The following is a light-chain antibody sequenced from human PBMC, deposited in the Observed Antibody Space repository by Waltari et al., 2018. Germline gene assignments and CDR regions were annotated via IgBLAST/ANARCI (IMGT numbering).Light chain of an antibody. J-gene: IGKJ1*01. Sequence: DIQLTQSPSSLSASIGARVTITCRASQSIATYLNWYQEKPGKAPKLLIFAASSLYSGVPSRFSGSGSGTDFTLSISSLQPEDFATYYCQQSFVSPWTFGQGTKVEIK. CDR3: QQSFVSPWT. V-gene: IGKV1-39*01. CDR1: QSIATY. CDR2: AAS.